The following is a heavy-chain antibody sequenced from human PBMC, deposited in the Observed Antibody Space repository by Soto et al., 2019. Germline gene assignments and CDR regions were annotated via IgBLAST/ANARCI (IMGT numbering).Heavy chain of an antibody. CDR3: ASGVATIRAPVY. D-gene: IGHD5-12*01. Sequence: GASVKVSCKASGGTFSSYAISWVRQAPGQGLEWMGGIIPIFGTANYAQKFQGRVTITADKSTSTDYMELSSLRSEDTAVYYCASGVATIRAPVYWGQGTLVTVSS. CDR2: IIPIFGTA. CDR1: GGTFSSYA. V-gene: IGHV1-69*06. J-gene: IGHJ4*02.